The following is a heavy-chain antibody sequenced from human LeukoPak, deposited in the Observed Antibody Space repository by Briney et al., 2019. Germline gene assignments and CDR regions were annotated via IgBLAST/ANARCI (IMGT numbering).Heavy chain of an antibody. V-gene: IGHV4-30-4*01. D-gene: IGHD2-15*01. J-gene: IGHJ3*02. CDR1: GASIRSGDYY. CDR3: ARDCSGGSCYGAFDI. Sequence: SETLSLTCTVSGASIRSGDYYWSWIRQPPGKGLEWIGYIYDSGSTYYNPSLKSRITISVDTFENRFSLKLSSVTATDTAVYYCARDCSGGSCYGAFDIWGQGTMVTVSS. CDR2: IYDSGST.